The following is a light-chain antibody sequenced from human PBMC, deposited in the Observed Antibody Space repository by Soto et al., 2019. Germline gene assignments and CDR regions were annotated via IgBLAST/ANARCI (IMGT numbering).Light chain of an antibody. CDR3: QQYGSSPIT. V-gene: IGKV3-20*01. J-gene: IGKJ3*01. CDR1: QSVSSSY. CDR2: AAS. Sequence: EIVLTQSPGTLSLSPGERATLSCRASQSVSSSYLAWYQQKPGQAPRLLIYAASSRATGIPDRFSGSGSGTVFTLTISRLEAEDFAVYSCQQYGSSPITFGPGTKVDIK.